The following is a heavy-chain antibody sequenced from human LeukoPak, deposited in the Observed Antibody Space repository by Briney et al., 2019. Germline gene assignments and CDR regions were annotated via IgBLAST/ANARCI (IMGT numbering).Heavy chain of an antibody. CDR1: GFSLEDYA. D-gene: IGHD3-9*01. CDR3: IKDMGFDLLKDAFHI. CDR2: NSWDGRSQ. J-gene: IGHJ3*02. V-gene: IGHV3-9*01. Sequence: GGSLRLSCVASGFSLEDYAMHWVRQVPGKGLEWVSSNSWDGRSQVYTDSVKGRFTISRDNEKNSLYLQMNSLRVEDTAFYYCIKDMGFDLLKDAFHIWGQGTLVTVSS.